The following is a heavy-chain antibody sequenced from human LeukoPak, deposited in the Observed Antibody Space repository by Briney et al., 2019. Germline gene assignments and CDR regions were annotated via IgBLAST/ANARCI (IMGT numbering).Heavy chain of an antibody. CDR1: GGSISSYY. Sequence: SETLSPTCTVSGGSISSYYWSWIRQPPGKGLEWIGYIYYSGSTNYNPSLKSRVTISVDTSKNQFSLKLSSVTAADTAVYYCARTKDDGSSWYFRYYFDYWGQGTLVTVSS. D-gene: IGHD6-13*01. V-gene: IGHV4-59*01. J-gene: IGHJ4*02. CDR2: IYYSGST. CDR3: ARTKDDGSSWYFRYYFDY.